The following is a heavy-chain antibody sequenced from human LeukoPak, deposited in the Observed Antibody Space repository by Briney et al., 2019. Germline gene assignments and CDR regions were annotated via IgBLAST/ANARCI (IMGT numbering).Heavy chain of an antibody. CDR2: IIPILGIA. J-gene: IGHJ4*02. CDR3: ARHLYYDSSGYPNAIDY. D-gene: IGHD3-22*01. Sequence: SVKVSCKASGGTFSSYAISWVRQAPGQGLEWMGRIIPILGIANYAQKFQGRVTITADKSTSTAYMELSSLRSEDTAVYYCARHLYYDSSGYPNAIDYWGQGTLVTVSS. CDR1: GGTFSSYA. V-gene: IGHV1-69*04.